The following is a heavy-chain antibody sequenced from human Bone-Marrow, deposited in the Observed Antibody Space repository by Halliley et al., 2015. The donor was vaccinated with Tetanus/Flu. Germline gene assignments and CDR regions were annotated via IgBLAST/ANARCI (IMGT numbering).Heavy chain of an antibody. Sequence: LEWVAKKKQNGSVVNYGDSGKGRFTISRDNAKNSLYLHMNSLRAEDTAVYYWARDGRRMFAYWGQGILVTVSS. D-gene: IGHD2-15*01. CDR2: KKQNGSVV. J-gene: IGHJ4*02. V-gene: IGHV3-7*04. CDR3: ARDGRRMFAY.